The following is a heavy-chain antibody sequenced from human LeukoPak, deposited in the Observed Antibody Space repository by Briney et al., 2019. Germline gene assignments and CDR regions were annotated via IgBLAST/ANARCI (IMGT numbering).Heavy chain of an antibody. V-gene: IGHV1-69*13. CDR3: AREATVVAAGTAGINFDY. Sequence: SVKVSCKASGDTFSSYTISWVRQAPGQGLEWMGGIIPIFGSANYAQKFQGRVTITADESTSTAYMELSSLRSEDTAMYYCAREATVVAAGTAGINFDYWGQGTLVTVSS. CDR1: GDTFSSYT. CDR2: IIPIFGSA. D-gene: IGHD6-13*01. J-gene: IGHJ4*02.